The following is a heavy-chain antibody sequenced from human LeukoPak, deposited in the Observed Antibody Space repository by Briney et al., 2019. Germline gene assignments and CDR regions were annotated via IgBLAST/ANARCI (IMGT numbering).Heavy chain of an antibody. D-gene: IGHD4-23*01. CDR2: ISSVGNTI. CDR1: GFTFSHYE. CDR3: ARSSVVPRADFDI. J-gene: IGHJ3*02. Sequence: PGGSLRLSCAASGFTFSHYEMNWVRQAPGKGLEWVSYISSVGNTIYYADSVKGRFTISRDNAKNSLYLQMNSLRAEDTAIYYCARSSVVPRADFDIWGQETMVTVSS. V-gene: IGHV3-48*03.